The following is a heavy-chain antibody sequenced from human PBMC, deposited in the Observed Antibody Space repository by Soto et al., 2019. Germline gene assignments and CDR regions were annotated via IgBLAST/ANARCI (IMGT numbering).Heavy chain of an antibody. D-gene: IGHD6-19*01. CDR1: GDSVSSNSAA. CDR3: AREGIAVDGYYYYGMDV. Sequence: SRTLSLTCAISGDSVSSNSAAWNWIRQSPPRGLEWLGRTYYRSKWYNDYAVSVKSRITINPDTSKNQFPLQLNSVTPEDTAVYYCAREGIAVDGYYYYGMDVWGQGATVTVSS. V-gene: IGHV6-1*01. J-gene: IGHJ6*02. CDR2: TYYRSKWYN.